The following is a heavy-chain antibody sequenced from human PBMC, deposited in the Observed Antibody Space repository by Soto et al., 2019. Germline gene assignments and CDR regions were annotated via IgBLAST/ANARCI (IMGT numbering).Heavy chain of an antibody. Sequence: SETLSLTCAVYGGSFSSYYWGWIRQPPGKGLEWIGSIYYSGSTYYNPSLKSRVTISVDTSKNQFSLKLSSVTAADTAVYYCARHTVAGYDYIWGTPPGDYWGQGTLVTVSS. CDR1: GGSFSSYY. CDR2: IYYSGST. D-gene: IGHD3-16*01. J-gene: IGHJ4*02. CDR3: ARHTVAGYDYIWGTPPGDY. V-gene: IGHV4-39*01.